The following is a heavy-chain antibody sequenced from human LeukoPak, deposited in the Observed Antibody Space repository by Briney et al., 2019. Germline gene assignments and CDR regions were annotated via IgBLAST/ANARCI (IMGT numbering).Heavy chain of an antibody. V-gene: IGHV5-51*01. CDR3: ARRGDYLFDP. CDR1: GYSFTSYW. Sequence: GESLKISCKGSGYSFTSYWIGWVRQMPGKGLEWMGMIYPGDSDTRYSPSFQGQVTISADRSITTAYLQWSSLKASDTAVYYCARRGDYLFDPWGQGTLVTVSS. CDR2: IYPGDSDT. J-gene: IGHJ5*02. D-gene: IGHD4/OR15-4a*01.